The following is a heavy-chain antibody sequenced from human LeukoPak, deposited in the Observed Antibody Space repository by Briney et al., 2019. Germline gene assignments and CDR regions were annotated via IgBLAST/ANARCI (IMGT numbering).Heavy chain of an antibody. CDR1: GNSINRGYY. Sequence: PSETLSLTCTVSGNSINRGYYWGWIRRPPGKGLEWIGSFYHSVSTYYNPSLKSRVTISVDPSKNQFSLKLSSVTAADTAVYYCARDMRGGNSYYFDSWGQGTLVTVSS. J-gene: IGHJ4*02. V-gene: IGHV4-38-2*02. CDR2: FYHSVST. D-gene: IGHD4-23*01. CDR3: ARDMRGGNSYYFDS.